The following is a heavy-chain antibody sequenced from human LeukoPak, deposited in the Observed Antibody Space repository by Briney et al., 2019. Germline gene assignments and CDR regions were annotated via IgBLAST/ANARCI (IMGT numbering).Heavy chain of an antibody. J-gene: IGHJ5*02. CDR3: ARDSGTTGEVKFDP. CDR2: IYSSGST. Sequence: SEILSLTCTVSGGSISSYYWSWIRQPAGKGLEWIGRIYSSGSTDYNPSLKSRVTMSVDTSKNKFSLKLSSVTAADTAVYYCARDSGTTGEVKFDPWGQGTLVTVSS. V-gene: IGHV4-4*07. D-gene: IGHD3-10*01. CDR1: GGSISSYY.